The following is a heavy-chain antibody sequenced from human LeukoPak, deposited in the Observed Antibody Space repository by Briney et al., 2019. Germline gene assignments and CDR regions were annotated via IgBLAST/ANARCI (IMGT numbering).Heavy chain of an antibody. Sequence: SETLSLTCTVSGGSISSYYWSWLRQPPGKGLEWIGYIYYSGSTNYNPSLKSRVTISVDTSKNQFSLKLSSVTAADTAVYYCARHSQYSSARFDHWGQGALVSVSS. CDR1: GGSISSYY. CDR3: ARHSQYSSARFDH. CDR2: IYYSGST. D-gene: IGHD6-25*01. J-gene: IGHJ4*02. V-gene: IGHV4-59*01.